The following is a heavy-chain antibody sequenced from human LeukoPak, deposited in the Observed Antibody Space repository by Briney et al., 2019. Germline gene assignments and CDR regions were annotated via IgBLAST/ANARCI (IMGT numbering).Heavy chain of an antibody. Sequence: GGSLRLSCAASGFTFSSYAMSWVRQAPGKGLEWVSAISGSGGSTYSADSVKGRFTISRDNSKNTLYLQMNSLRAEDTAVYYCAKALCSGGTCCRFDYWGQGTLVTVSS. CDR2: ISGSGGST. CDR3: AKALCSGGTCCRFDY. V-gene: IGHV3-23*01. D-gene: IGHD2-15*01. CDR1: GFTFSSYA. J-gene: IGHJ4*02.